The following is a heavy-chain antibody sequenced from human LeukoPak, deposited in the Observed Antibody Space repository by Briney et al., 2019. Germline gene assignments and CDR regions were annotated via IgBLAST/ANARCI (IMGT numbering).Heavy chain of an antibody. Sequence: GGSLRLSCAASGFTFSSYEMNWVRQAPGKGLEWISAISGSSSNVYYAASVRGRFTISRDNDENSLYLQLNTMRAEDTAVYYCARGFRDTAMFLDYWGQGTLVTVSS. CDR1: GFTFSSYE. D-gene: IGHD5-18*01. J-gene: IGHJ4*02. CDR2: ISGSSSNV. CDR3: ARGFRDTAMFLDY. V-gene: IGHV3-48*03.